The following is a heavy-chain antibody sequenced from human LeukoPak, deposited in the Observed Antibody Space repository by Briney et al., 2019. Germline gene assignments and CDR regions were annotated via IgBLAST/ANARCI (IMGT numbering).Heavy chain of an antibody. CDR1: GGSFSGYY. CDR2: INHSGSA. V-gene: IGHV4-34*01. J-gene: IGHJ4*02. Sequence: SETLSLTCAVYGGSFSGYYWSWIRQSPGKGLEWIGEINHSGSANYNPSLMSRVTISVDTSNNQFSLMLSSVTAADTAVYYCARVDYTFDYWGQGTLVTVSS. CDR3: ARVDYTFDY. D-gene: IGHD4-11*01.